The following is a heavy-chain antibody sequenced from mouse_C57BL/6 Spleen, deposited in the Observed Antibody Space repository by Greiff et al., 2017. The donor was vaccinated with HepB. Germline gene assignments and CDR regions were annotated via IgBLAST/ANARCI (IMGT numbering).Heavy chain of an antibody. CDR3: ARWITTVVEGFAY. V-gene: IGHV1-55*01. CDR2: IYPGSGST. Sequence: QVQLQQPGAELVKPGASVKMSCKASGYTFTSYWITWVKQRPGQGLEWIGDIYPGSGSTNYNEKFKSKATLTVDTSSSTAYMQLSSLTSEDSAVYYCARWITTVVEGFAYWGQGTLVTVSA. J-gene: IGHJ3*01. D-gene: IGHD1-1*01. CDR1: GYTFTSYW.